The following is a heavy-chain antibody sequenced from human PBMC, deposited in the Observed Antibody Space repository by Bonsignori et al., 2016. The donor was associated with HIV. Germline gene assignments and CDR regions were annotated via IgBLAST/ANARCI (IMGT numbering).Heavy chain of an antibody. D-gene: IGHD3-16*01. J-gene: IGHJ4*02. V-gene: IGHV3-7*03. CDR3: ASVGY. Sequence: WIRQPPGKGLEWVANIKQDGSEKYYVDSVKGRFTISRDNAKNSLYLQMNSLRAEDTAVYYCASVGYWGQGTLVTVSS. CDR2: IKQDGSEK.